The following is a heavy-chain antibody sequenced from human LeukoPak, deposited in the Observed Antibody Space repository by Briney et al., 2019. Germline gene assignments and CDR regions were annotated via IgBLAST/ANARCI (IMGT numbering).Heavy chain of an antibody. CDR2: IYHSGST. V-gene: IGHV4-59*12. Sequence: SETLSLTCTVSGGSISSYYWSWIRQPPGKGLEWIGYIYHSGSTYYNPSLKSRVTISVDRSKNQFSLKLSSVTAADTAVYYCARGEAAAGNYYFDYWGQGTLVTVSS. D-gene: IGHD6-13*01. CDR3: ARGEAAAGNYYFDY. CDR1: GGSISSYY. J-gene: IGHJ4*02.